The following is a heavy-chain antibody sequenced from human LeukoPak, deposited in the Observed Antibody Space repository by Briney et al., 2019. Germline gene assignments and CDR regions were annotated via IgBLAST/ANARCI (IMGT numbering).Heavy chain of an antibody. D-gene: IGHD6-13*01. Sequence: ASVKVSCKASGYTFTRYYMQWVRQAPGQGLEWMGIINPSGGNANYAQEFQGRVTLTRDTSTRTVYMELSSLRSEDTAIYYCARERDSSSSSGYWGQGTLVTVSS. CDR1: GYTFTRYY. V-gene: IGHV1-46*01. J-gene: IGHJ4*02. CDR2: INPSGGNA. CDR3: ARERDSSSSSGY.